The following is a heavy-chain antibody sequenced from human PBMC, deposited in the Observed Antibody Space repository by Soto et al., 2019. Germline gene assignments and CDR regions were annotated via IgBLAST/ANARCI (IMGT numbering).Heavy chain of an antibody. CDR1: GFTFSSYA. CDR2: ISSNGGST. CDR3: VKESPYYYDSSGYDFGEFDY. J-gene: IGHJ4*02. Sequence: LRLSCSASGFTFSSYAMHWVRQAPGKGLEYVSAISSNGGSTYYADSVKGRFTISRDNSKNTLYLQMSSLRAEDTAVYYCVKESPYYYDSSGYDFGEFDYWGQGTLVTVS. D-gene: IGHD3-22*01. V-gene: IGHV3-64D*06.